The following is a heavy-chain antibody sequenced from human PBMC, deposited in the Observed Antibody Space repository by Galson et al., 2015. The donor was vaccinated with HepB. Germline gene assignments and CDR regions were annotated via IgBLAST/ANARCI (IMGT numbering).Heavy chain of an antibody. D-gene: IGHD6-19*01. J-gene: IGHJ4*02. V-gene: IGHV3-30*18. CDR3: AKDPYLYSALAGTMAGFDY. CDR1: GFTFSNYG. Sequence: LRLSCAASGFTFSNYGMHWVRQAPGKGLEWVAVISYDGSNKYYTDSVKGRFTISRDNSKNTLYLQMNSLRAEDTALCYCAKDPYLYSALAGTMAGFDYWGQGTLVTVSS. CDR2: ISYDGSNK.